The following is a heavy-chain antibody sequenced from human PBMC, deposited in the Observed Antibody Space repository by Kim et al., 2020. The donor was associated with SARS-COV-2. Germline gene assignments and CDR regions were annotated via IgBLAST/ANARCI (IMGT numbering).Heavy chain of an antibody. CDR2: IRSKTNSYAS. V-gene: IGHV3-73*01. CDR1: GFTFSNSA. Sequence: GGSLRLSCAASGFTFSNSAMHWVRQASGQGLEWVGRIRSKTNSYASVYAASVKGRFTISSADSKSTAYLQSNSLKTKDTAVCYCTRVPVTTLAFWDAFG. CDR3: TRVPVTTLAFWDAFG. D-gene: IGHD1-1*01. J-gene: IGHJ3*02.